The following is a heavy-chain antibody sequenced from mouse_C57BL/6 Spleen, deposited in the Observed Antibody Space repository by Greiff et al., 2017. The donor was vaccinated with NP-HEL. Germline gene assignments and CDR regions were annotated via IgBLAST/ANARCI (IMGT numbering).Heavy chain of an antibody. V-gene: IGHV1-55*01. CDR3: AREDYDYDGGFAY. D-gene: IGHD2-4*01. Sequence: QVQLQQPGAELVKPGASVKMSCKASGYTFTSYWITWVKQRPGQGLEWIGDIYPGSGSTNYKEKFKSKATLTVDTSSSTAYMQLSSLTSEDSAVYYCAREDYDYDGGFAYWGQGTLVTVSA. J-gene: IGHJ3*01. CDR1: GYTFTSYW. CDR2: IYPGSGST.